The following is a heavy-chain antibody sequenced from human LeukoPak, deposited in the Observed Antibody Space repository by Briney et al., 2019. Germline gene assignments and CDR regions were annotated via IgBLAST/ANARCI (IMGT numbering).Heavy chain of an antibody. V-gene: IGHV3-33*01. J-gene: IGHJ3*02. D-gene: IGHD4-17*01. CDR3: AADVYGDYGAFDI. CDR2: IWYDGSNK. Sequence: GRSLRLSCAASGFTFSSYGMHWVRQAPGKGLEWVAVIWYDGSNKYYADSVKGRFTISRDNSKNTLYLQMNSLRAEDTAVYYCAADVYGDYGAFDIWGQGTMVTVSS. CDR1: GFTFSSYG.